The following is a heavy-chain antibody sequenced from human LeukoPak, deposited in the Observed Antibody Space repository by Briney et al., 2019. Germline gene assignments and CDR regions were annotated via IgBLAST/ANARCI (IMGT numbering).Heavy chain of an antibody. CDR2: IYTSGST. CDR1: GGSINYYY. J-gene: IGHJ4*02. V-gene: IGHV4-4*07. CDR3: ARGEDTYFDY. Sequence: KPSETLSLTCTVSGGSINYYYWSWIRQPAGKGLEWIGRIYTSGSTNYNPSLKSRITMSVDTSKNQFSLRLSSVTAAGTAVYYCARGEDTYFDYWGQGTLVTVSS. D-gene: IGHD5-18*01.